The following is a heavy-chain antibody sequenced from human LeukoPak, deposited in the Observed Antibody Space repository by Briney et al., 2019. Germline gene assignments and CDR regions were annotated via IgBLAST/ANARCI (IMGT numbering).Heavy chain of an antibody. V-gene: IGHV1-69*04. CDR3: AREVSGYDQTIDY. J-gene: IGHJ4*02. D-gene: IGHD5-12*01. CDR2: IIPILGIA. CDR1: GGTFSSYA. Sequence: SVKVSCKASGGTFSSYAISWVRQAPGQGLEWMGRIIPILGIANYAQKFQGRVTITADKSTSTAYMELSSLRSEDTAVYYCAREVSGYDQTIDYWGQGTLVTVSS.